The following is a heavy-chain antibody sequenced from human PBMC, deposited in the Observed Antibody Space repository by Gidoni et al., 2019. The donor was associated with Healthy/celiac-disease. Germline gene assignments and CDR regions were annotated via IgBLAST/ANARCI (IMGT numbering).Heavy chain of an antibody. Sequence: QVQLVESGGGVVQPGRSLRLSCAASGFTFSSYAMHWVRQAPGKGLEWVAVISYDGSNKYYADSVKGRFTISRDNSKNTLYPQMNSLRAEDTAVYYCARESSLLGGGFDYWGQGTLVTVSS. V-gene: IGHV3-30*01. J-gene: IGHJ4*02. CDR3: ARESSLLGGGFDY. CDR2: ISYDGSNK. D-gene: IGHD1-26*01. CDR1: GFTFSSYA.